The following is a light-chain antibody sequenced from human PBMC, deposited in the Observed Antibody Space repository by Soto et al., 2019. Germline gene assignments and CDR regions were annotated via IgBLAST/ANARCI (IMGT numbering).Light chain of an antibody. CDR3: QQYGSLSWT. J-gene: IGKJ1*01. Sequence: EIGLTQSPGTLSLSPGDRATISCRASQNVDSNYLAWYQQKPGQAPRLIIFGASGWATGLLDRFSGSVSGTDITLTITRLEPEDFAEYYWQQYGSLSWTFGQGTKVVIK. CDR1: QNVDSNY. V-gene: IGKV3-20*01. CDR2: GAS.